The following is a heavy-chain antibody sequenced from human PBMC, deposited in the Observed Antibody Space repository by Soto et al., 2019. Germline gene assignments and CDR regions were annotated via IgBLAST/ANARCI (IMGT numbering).Heavy chain of an antibody. CDR1: GFTFDDYT. V-gene: IGHV3-43*01. Sequence: EVQLVESGGVVVQPGGSLRLSCAASGFTFDDYTMHWVRQAPGKGLEWVSLISWDGGSTYYADSVKGRFTISRDNSNNALYLQMNSLRTEDTALYYCAKEYSSRNYYYYGMDVWGQGTTVTVSS. D-gene: IGHD6-13*01. CDR2: ISWDGGST. J-gene: IGHJ6*02. CDR3: AKEYSSRNYYYYGMDV.